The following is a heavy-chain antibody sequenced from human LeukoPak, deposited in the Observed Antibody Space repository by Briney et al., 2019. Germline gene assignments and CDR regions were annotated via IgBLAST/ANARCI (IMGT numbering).Heavy chain of an antibody. CDR3: ARDRSGPMVRGENWFDP. Sequence: PGGSLRLSCAASGFAVSSNHMNWVRQAPGKGLEWVSVIYSGGSTYYADSVKGRFTISRDNAKNSLYLQMNSLRAEDTAVYYCARDRSGPMVRGENWFDPWGQGTLVTVSS. J-gene: IGHJ5*02. D-gene: IGHD3-10*01. V-gene: IGHV3-53*01. CDR2: IYSGGST. CDR1: GFAVSSNH.